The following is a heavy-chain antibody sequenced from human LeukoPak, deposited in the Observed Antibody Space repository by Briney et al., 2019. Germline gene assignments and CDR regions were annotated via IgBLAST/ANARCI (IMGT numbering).Heavy chain of an antibody. J-gene: IGHJ4*02. CDR1: GITFSSYA. CDR3: ATGGRSGVALEQ. D-gene: IGHD3-3*01. Sequence: GGSLRLSCAASGITFSSYAMSWVRQAPGKGLEWISLIYSGGSTYYADSVMGRFTISRDSSKTTLFLQMNSLRAEDTAVYYCATGGRSGVALEQWGQGTLVTVSS. CDR2: IYSGGST. V-gene: IGHV3-23*03.